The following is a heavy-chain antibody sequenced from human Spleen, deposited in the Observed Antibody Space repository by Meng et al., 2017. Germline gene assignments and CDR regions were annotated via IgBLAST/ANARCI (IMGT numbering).Heavy chain of an antibody. CDR3: ARDGSGSYYNAGWFDP. Sequence: ASVKVSCKASGYSYTSHGINWVRQAPGEGLEWMGWISTFNGDTKYAQKFQGRVTMTTGTSTSTAYVELRSLRSDDTAVYYCARDGSGSYYNAGWFDPWGQGTLVTVS. D-gene: IGHD3-10*01. V-gene: IGHV1-18*01. CDR2: ISTFNGDT. J-gene: IGHJ5*02. CDR1: GYSYTSHG.